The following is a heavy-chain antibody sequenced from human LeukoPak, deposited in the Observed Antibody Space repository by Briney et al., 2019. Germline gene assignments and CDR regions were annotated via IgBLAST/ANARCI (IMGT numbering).Heavy chain of an antibody. J-gene: IGHJ4*02. Sequence: GGSLRLSCAASGFTFSSYWMHWVRQAPGKGLVWVSRINSDGSGTSYADSVKGRFTISRDNAKNTLYLQMNSLRAEDTAVYYCARAQFNYYDSSGYYYPLDYWGQGTLVTVSS. D-gene: IGHD3-22*01. V-gene: IGHV3-74*01. CDR2: INSDGSGT. CDR1: GFTFSSYW. CDR3: ARAQFNYYDSSGYYYPLDY.